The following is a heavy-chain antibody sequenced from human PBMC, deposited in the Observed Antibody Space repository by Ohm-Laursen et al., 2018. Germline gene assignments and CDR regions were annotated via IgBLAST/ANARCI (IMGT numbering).Heavy chain of an antibody. CDR3: ARARSTGWPYIFDS. V-gene: IGHV4-4*07. J-gene: IGHJ4*02. D-gene: IGHD6-19*01. Sequence: TLSLTWTVSGGSMNTYYWSWIRQPAGKGLEWIGRIYTSGITYYNSSLKSRVAMSVDTSKNQFSLKLNSVTAADTAVYYCARARSTGWPYIFDSWGQGTLVTVSA. CDR1: GGSMNTYY. CDR2: IYTSGIT.